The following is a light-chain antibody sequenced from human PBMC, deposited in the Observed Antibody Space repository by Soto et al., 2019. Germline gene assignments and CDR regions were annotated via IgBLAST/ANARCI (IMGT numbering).Light chain of an antibody. CDR1: QSVLYSSNNKNY. Sequence: DIVMTQSPDSLAVSLGERATINCKSSQSVLYSSNNKNYLAWYQQKPGQPPKLLIYWASTRESGVPDRFSGSGSGTDFTLTISSLQAEEVAVYYCQQYYSTPHTFGQATKLEIK. CDR3: QQYYSTPHT. J-gene: IGKJ2*01. CDR2: WAS. V-gene: IGKV4-1*01.